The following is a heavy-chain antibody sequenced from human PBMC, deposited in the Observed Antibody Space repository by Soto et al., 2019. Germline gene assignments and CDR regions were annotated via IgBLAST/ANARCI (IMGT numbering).Heavy chain of an antibody. CDR3: ARRVNDAFDL. CDR1: GGFSSSYD. Sequence: SETLSLTCTVSGGFSSSYDWTWIRQPPGKGLEWIGYVYFTGSTNYNPSLKSRVTIAVDTSKKQFSLKLNSVTAADTAVYYCARRVNDAFDLWGQGTMVTVSS. V-gene: IGHV4-59*08. J-gene: IGHJ3*01. CDR2: VYFTGST.